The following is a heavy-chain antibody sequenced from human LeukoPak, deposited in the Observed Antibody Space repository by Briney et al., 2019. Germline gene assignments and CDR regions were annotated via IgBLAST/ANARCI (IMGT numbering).Heavy chain of an antibody. D-gene: IGHD3-16*02. CDR2: INHSGST. V-gene: IGHV4-34*01. CDR1: GGSFSGYY. CDR3: ARRALLYDYVWGSYRSEWYFDY. J-gene: IGHJ4*02. Sequence: SETLSLTCAVYGGSFSGYYWSWIRQPPGKGLEWIGEINHSGSTNYNPSLKSRVTISVDTSKNQFSLKLSSVTAADTAVYYCARRALLYDYVWGSYRSEWYFDYWGQGTLVTVSS.